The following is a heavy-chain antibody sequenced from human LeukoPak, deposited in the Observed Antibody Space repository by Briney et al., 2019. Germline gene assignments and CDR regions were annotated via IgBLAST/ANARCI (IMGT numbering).Heavy chain of an antibody. V-gene: IGHV4-31*03. D-gene: IGHD4-17*01. CDR3: ARAPSTDYGDPGYFDP. CDR2: IYYSGST. J-gene: IGHJ5*02. Sequence: NTSQTLSLTCTVSGGSISNGGYYWSRIRQHPGKGLEWIGYIYYSGSTYYNPSLKSRVTISVDTSKNRFSLKLSSVTAADTAIYYCARAPSTDYGDPGYFDPWGQGTLVTVSS. CDR1: GGSISNGGYY.